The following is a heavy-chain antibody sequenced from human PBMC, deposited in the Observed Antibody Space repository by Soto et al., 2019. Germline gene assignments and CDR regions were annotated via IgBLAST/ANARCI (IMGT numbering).Heavy chain of an antibody. CDR2: ISWNSGSI. CDR3: AKAGFWSGYYSLVDY. Sequence: EVQLVESGGGLVQPGRSLRLSCAASGFTFDDYAMHWVRQAPGKGLEWVSGISWNSGSIVYADSVKGRFTIPRDNAKNSMYLQMNSLRAEDTALYYCAKAGFWSGYYSLVDYWGQGNLVTVSS. J-gene: IGHJ4*02. V-gene: IGHV3-9*01. D-gene: IGHD3-3*01. CDR1: GFTFDDYA.